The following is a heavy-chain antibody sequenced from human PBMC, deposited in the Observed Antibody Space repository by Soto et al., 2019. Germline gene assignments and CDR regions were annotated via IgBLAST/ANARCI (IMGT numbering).Heavy chain of an antibody. Sequence: GTSVKLSCEACEDSFTTSGISWVRQAPRQGLEWMGWITTFNGNTNYAQKLRGRVTMTIDTSTTTAYMELRSLKSDDTAVYYCATETLRYCSSPNCPEAFDIWGQGTMVTVSS. V-gene: IGHV1-18*01. J-gene: IGHJ3*02. CDR3: ATETLRYCSSPNCPEAFDI. CDR2: ITTFNGNT. D-gene: IGHD2-2*01. CDR1: EDSFTTSG.